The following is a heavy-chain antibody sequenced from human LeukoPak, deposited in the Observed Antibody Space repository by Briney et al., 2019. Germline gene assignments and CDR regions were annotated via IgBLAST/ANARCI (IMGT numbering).Heavy chain of an antibody. D-gene: IGHD3-22*01. CDR3: AGTRDYYDSSGLDY. CDR1: GYTFTGYY. Sequence: ASVKVSCKASGYTFTGYYMHWVRQAPGQGLEWMGWINPNGGGTNYAQKFQGRVTMTRDTSISTAYMELSRLRSDDTAVYYCAGTRDYYDSSGLDYWGQGTLVTVSS. J-gene: IGHJ4*02. V-gene: IGHV1-2*02. CDR2: INPNGGGT.